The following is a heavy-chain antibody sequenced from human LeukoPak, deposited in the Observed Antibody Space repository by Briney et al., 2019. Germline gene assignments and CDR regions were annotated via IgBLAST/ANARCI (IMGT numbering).Heavy chain of an antibody. CDR1: GGSFSGYY. CDR2: INHSGST. V-gene: IGHV4-34*01. J-gene: IGHJ6*02. CDR3: ARVARYASGGYDLDYYYGMDV. D-gene: IGHD1-26*01. Sequence: SETLSLTCAVYGGSFSGYYWSRIRQPPGKGLEWIGEINHSGSTNYNPSLKSRVTISVDTSKNQFSLKLSSATAADTAVYYCARVARYASGGYDLDYYYGMDVWGQGTTVTVSS.